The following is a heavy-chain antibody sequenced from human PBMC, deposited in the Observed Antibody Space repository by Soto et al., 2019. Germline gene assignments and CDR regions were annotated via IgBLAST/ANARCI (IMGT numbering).Heavy chain of an antibody. CDR3: ARSISAVGWFDP. CDR2: INPNSGST. Sequence: QVQLVQSGAEVKKPGASVKVSCKASGYTFTGYYMHWVRQAPGQGLEWMGRINPNSGSTNYAQKFQGWVTMTRDTSISTAYVELSRLRSDDTAVYYCARSISAVGWFDPWGQGTLVTVSS. J-gene: IGHJ5*02. V-gene: IGHV1-2*04. D-gene: IGHD6-25*01. CDR1: GYTFTGYY.